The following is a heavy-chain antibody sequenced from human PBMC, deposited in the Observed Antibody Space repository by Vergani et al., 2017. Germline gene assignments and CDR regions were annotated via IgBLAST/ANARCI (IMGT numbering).Heavy chain of an antibody. Sequence: QVQLQESGPGLVKPSETLSLTCTVSGGSISSYYWSWIRQPPGKGLEWIGYIYYSGSTNYNPSLKSRVTISVDTSKNQFSLKLSSVTAADTAVYYCARGRDDLWSGSLSSYYYYYMDVWGKGTTVTVSS. CDR3: ARGRDDLWSGSLSSYYYYYMDV. V-gene: IGHV4-59*01. CDR2: IYYSGST. CDR1: GGSISSYY. D-gene: IGHD3-3*01. J-gene: IGHJ6*03.